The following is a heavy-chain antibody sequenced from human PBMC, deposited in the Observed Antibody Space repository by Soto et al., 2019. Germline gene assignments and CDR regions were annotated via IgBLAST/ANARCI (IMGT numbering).Heavy chain of an antibody. CDR3: SRGHREYSSSSTSTYHDYMEF. V-gene: IGHV3-7*01. J-gene: IGHJ6*03. Sequence: GGSLRLSCAASGFTFSSYWMSWVRQAPGKGLEWVANIKQDGSEKYYVDSVKGRFTISRDNAKNSLYLQMNSLRAEDTAVDYCSRGHREYSSSSTSTYHDYMEFWGNGTMVTVSS. CDR2: IKQDGSEK. CDR1: GFTFSSYW. D-gene: IGHD6-6*01.